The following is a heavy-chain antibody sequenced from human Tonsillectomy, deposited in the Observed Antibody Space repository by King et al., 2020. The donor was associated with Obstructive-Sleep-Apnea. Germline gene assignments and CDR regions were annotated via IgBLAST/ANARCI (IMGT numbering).Heavy chain of an antibody. V-gene: IGHV3-53*04. CDR1: GFTVSSSF. D-gene: IGHD5-24*01. Sequence: VQLVESGGGLVRPGGSLRLSCAASGFTVSSSFMTWVRQAPGKGREWVSDIFIDGRTSYADSVRGRFTIPRQNSKNTLYLQMNSLIPEDTAVYYCASPVEMSTIGPGPAFDHWGQGTLVTVSS. CDR3: ASPVEMSTIGPGPAFDH. CDR2: IFIDGRT. J-gene: IGHJ4*02.